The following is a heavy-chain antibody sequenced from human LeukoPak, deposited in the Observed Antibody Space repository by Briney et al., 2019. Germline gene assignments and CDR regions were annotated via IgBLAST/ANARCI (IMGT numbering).Heavy chain of an antibody. CDR2: INWNGGST. D-gene: IGHD3-16*01. J-gene: IGHJ4*02. V-gene: IGHV3-20*04. CDR1: GFTFDDYG. Sequence: GGSLRLSCAASGFTFDDYGMSWVRQAPGKGLEWVSGINWNGGSTGYADSVKGRFTISRDNAKNSLDLQMNSLRAEDTALYYCAGENGGSYGGAIDYWGQGTLVTVSS. CDR3: AGENGGSYGGAIDY.